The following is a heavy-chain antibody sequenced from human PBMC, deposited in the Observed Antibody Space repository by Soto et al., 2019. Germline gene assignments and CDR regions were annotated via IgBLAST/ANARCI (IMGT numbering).Heavy chain of an antibody. CDR3: ARDFPDDTAMVNPYYYGMDV. CDR2: IYYSGST. D-gene: IGHD5-18*01. Sequence: PSETLSLTCTVSGGSVSSGSYYWSWVRQPPGKGLEWIGYIYYSGSTNYNPSLKSRVTISVDTSKNQFSLKLSSVTAADTAVYHCARDFPDDTAMVNPYYYGMDVWGQGTTVTVSS. V-gene: IGHV4-61*01. CDR1: GGSVSSGSYY. J-gene: IGHJ6*02.